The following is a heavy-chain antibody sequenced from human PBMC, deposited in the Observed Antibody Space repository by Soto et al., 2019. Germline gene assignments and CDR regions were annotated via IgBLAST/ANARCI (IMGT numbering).Heavy chain of an antibody. CDR3: TRAAWFPYLSFY. CDR1: GFTFSRFE. D-gene: IGHD3-10*01. CDR2: ISSSGSTA. Sequence: PGGSLRLSCAAYGFTFSRFELHWVRQAPGKGLEWISYISSSGSTAYYASSVEGRFTISRDNANTSVYLQMDSLRAEDTALYYCTRAAWFPYLSFYWGQGALVTVSS. V-gene: IGHV3-48*03. J-gene: IGHJ4*02.